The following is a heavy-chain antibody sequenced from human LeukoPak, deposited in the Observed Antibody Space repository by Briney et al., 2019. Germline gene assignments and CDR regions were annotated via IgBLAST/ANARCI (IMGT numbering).Heavy chain of an antibody. CDR1: GGSISSGDYL. CDR2: ISYSGNT. CDR3: ARSGGYCSGGSCRIFDS. J-gene: IGHJ4*02. V-gene: IGHV4-30-4*01. D-gene: IGHD2-15*01. Sequence: SQTLSLTCSVSGGSISSGDYLWTWIRQPPGKGLEWIGYISYSGNTYHNPSLRSRVTISKDMSKNQLSLKLSSVTAADTAVYFCARSGGYCSGGSCRIFDSWGQGILVTVSS.